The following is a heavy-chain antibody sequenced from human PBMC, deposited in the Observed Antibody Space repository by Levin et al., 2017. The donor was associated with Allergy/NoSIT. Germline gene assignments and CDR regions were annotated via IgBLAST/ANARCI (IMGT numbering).Heavy chain of an antibody. CDR2: IYHSGST. Sequence: QSQTLSLTCAVSDGSISSGNWWSWLRQPPGKGLEWIGEIYHSGSTNYNPSLKSRVTLSVDKSKNQFSLKLSSVTAADTAVYYCARLYNSGWYGFDYWGQGTLVTVSS. J-gene: IGHJ4*02. CDR1: DGSISSGNW. V-gene: IGHV4-4*02. D-gene: IGHD6-19*01. CDR3: ARLYNSGWYGFDY.